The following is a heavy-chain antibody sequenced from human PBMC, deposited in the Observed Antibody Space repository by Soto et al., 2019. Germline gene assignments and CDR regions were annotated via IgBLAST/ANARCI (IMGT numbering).Heavy chain of an antibody. V-gene: IGHV3-30-3*01. CDR2: ISYDGSNK. Sequence: QVQLVESGGGVVQPGRSLRLSCAASGFTFSSYAMHWVRQAPGKGLEWVAVISYDGSNKYYADSVKGRFTISRDNSKNTLYLQMNSLRAEDTAVYYCARGSGWELPLEDAFDIWGQGTMVTVSS. CDR3: ARGSGWELPLEDAFDI. J-gene: IGHJ3*02. D-gene: IGHD1-26*01. CDR1: GFTFSSYA.